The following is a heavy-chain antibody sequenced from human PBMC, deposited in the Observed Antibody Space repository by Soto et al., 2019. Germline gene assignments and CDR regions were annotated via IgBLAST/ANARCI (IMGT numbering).Heavy chain of an antibody. CDR1: GFTFSSYA. J-gene: IGHJ5*02. Sequence: RGSLRLSCAASGFTFSSYAMSWVRQAPGKGLEWVSLISGSGGSRYYADSVKGRFTISRDNSKNTLYLQMNSLRADDTAVYYCAKVMVKNWFDPWGQGTLVTVSS. D-gene: IGHD5-18*01. CDR2: ISGSGGSR. CDR3: AKVMVKNWFDP. V-gene: IGHV3-23*01.